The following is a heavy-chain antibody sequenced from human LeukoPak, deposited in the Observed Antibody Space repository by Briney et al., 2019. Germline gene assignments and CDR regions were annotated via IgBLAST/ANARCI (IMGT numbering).Heavy chain of an antibody. V-gene: IGHV4-34*01. Sequence: PSETLSLTCAVYGGSFSGYYWSWIRQPPGKGLEWIGEINHSGSTNYNPSLKSRVTISVDTSKNQFSLKLSSVTAADTAVYYCARRGRNLWFGELLKVFRWFDPWGQGTLVTVSS. CDR3: ARRGRNLWFGELLKVFRWFDP. J-gene: IGHJ5*02. CDR2: INHSGST. CDR1: GGSFSGYY. D-gene: IGHD3-10*01.